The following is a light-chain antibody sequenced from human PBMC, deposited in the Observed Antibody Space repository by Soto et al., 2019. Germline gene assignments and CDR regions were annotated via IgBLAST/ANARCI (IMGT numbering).Light chain of an antibody. Sequence: QSVLTQPPSASGTPGQRVTISCSGGSSNIGGYNYVYWYQQYPGTAPKLLVFCTNLRPSGVPDRFSASKSGTSGSLTISGLRSEDEADYYCAAWDASLRVVLFGGGTKLTVL. V-gene: IGLV1-47*02. J-gene: IGLJ2*01. CDR1: SSNIGGYNY. CDR3: AAWDASLRVVL. CDR2: CTN.